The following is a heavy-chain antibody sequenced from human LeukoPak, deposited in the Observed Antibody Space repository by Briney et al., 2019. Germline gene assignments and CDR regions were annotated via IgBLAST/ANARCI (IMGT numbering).Heavy chain of an antibody. Sequence: GGSLRLSCAASGFTFSDYYKSWIRQAPGKGLEWVSYISSSGSTIYYADSVKGRFTISRDNAKNSLYLQMNSLRAEDTAVYYCARDIVVVPAAIIDAFDIWGQGTMVTVSS. V-gene: IGHV3-11*04. CDR2: ISSSGSTI. J-gene: IGHJ3*02. CDR1: GFTFSDYY. CDR3: ARDIVVVPAAIIDAFDI. D-gene: IGHD2-2*01.